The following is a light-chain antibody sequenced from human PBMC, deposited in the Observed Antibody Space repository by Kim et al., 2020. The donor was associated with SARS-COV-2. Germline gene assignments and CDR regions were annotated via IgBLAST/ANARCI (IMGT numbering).Light chain of an antibody. Sequence: VALGQTVRITCQGDSLRSYYATWYQQKPGQAPILVIYGKNSRPSGIPDRFSGSSSENTASLTITGTQAGDEADYYCNSRDSNDNVVFGGGTKLTVL. CDR2: GKN. CDR3: NSRDSNDNVV. J-gene: IGLJ2*01. V-gene: IGLV3-19*01. CDR1: SLRSYY.